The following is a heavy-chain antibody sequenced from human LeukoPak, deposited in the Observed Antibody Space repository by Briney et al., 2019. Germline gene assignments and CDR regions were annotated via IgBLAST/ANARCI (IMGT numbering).Heavy chain of an antibody. J-gene: IGHJ6*02. CDR1: GFTFSSYA. CDR3: ARDREVLRFYGLGYYYYSMDV. V-gene: IGHV3-30-3*01. CDR2: ISYDGSNK. D-gene: IGHD3-3*01. Sequence: GRSLRLSCAASGFTFSSYAMHWVRQAPGKGLEWVAVISYDGSNKYYADSVKGRFTISRDNSKNTLYLQMNSLRAEDTAVYYCARDREVLRFYGLGYYYYSMDVWGQGTTVTVSS.